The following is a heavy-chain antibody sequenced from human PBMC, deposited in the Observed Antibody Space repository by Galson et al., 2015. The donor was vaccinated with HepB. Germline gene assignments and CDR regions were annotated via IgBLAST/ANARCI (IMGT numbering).Heavy chain of an antibody. D-gene: IGHD6-6*01. CDR2: ISYDGSNE. J-gene: IGHJ4*02. CDR1: GFTFNRYA. V-gene: IGHV3-30*18. Sequence: SLRLSCVSSGFTFNRYAMHWVRQAPGKRLEWVAIISYDGSNENYADSVRGRFTIYRDNSRATMYVQMDSLKTEDTAVYYCAKRDVAYRSSSGGLDYWGQGTLVTVSS. CDR3: AKRDVAYRSSSGGLDY.